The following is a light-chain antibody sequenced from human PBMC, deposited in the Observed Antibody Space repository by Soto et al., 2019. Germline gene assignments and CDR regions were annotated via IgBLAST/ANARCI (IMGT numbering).Light chain of an antibody. V-gene: IGLV2-14*01. CDR3: SSYTNINTRACV. Sequence: HSALTHPASVSGSPGQSITISCTGTSGDIGSYNRVSWYQQHPGKAPKLIIYEVTDRPSGVSNRFSGSKSGNTASLTISGLQAEDEAEYYCSSYTNINTRACVFGTGTKLTVL. J-gene: IGLJ1*01. CDR1: SGDIGSYNR. CDR2: EVT.